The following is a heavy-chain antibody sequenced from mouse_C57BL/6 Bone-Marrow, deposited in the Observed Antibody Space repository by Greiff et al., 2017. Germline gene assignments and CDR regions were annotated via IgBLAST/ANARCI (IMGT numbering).Heavy chain of an antibody. Sequence: QVQLKESGAELAKPGASVTLSCKASGYTFTSYWMHWVKQRPGQGLEWIGYINPSSGYTKYTQKFKDKATLTADKSSSTAYMQLSSLTYEDSAVYYCARPNYYGSSYWYFDVWGTGTTVTVSS. V-gene: IGHV1-7*01. J-gene: IGHJ1*03. CDR2: INPSSGYT. CDR1: GYTFTSYW. CDR3: ARPNYYGSSYWYFDV. D-gene: IGHD1-1*01.